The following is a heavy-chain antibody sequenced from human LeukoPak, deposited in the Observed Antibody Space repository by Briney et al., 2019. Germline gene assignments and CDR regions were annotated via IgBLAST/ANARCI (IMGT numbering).Heavy chain of an antibody. D-gene: IGHD6-13*01. J-gene: IGHJ4*02. CDR1: GYTFTAYY. Sequence: ASVKVSCKASGYTFTAYYIHWVRQAPGQGLEWMGWINPNSGGTNYAQKFQGRVTMTRDTSISTAYMELSRLRSDDTAVYYCARGRLTRVAAAGTREDYWGQGTLVTVSS. CDR2: INPNSGGT. CDR3: ARGRLTRVAAAGTREDY. V-gene: IGHV1-2*02.